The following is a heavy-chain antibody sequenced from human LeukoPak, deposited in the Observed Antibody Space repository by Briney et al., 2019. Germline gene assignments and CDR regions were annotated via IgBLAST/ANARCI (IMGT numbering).Heavy chain of an antibody. Sequence: GGSLRLSCAASGFTFSTYEMNWVRQAPEKGLEWVSYISSSGSIIYYADSVKGRFTISRDNAENSLYLQMNSLRAEDTAVYYCARAPADSSGYYYSFDYWGQGTLVTVSS. CDR1: GFTFSTYE. CDR3: ARAPADSSGYYYSFDY. J-gene: IGHJ4*02. V-gene: IGHV3-48*03. CDR2: ISSSGSII. D-gene: IGHD3-22*01.